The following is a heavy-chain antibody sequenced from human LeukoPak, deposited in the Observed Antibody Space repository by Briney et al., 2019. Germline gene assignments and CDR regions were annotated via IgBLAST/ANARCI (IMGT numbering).Heavy chain of an antibody. CDR2: IYYSGST. V-gene: IGHV4-59*01. J-gene: IGHJ5*02. CDR3: AREVSSTWFEWFDP. CDR1: GGSISSDY. Sequence: SETLSLTCTVSGGSISSDYWSWIRQPPGKGLEWIGYIYYSGSTNYNPSLKSRVIISMDTSKNQFSLKLSSVTAADTAVYYCAREVSSTWFEWFDPWGQGTLVTVSS. D-gene: IGHD6-13*01.